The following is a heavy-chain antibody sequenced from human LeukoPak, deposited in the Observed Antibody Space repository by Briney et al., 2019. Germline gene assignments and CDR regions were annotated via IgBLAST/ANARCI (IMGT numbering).Heavy chain of an antibody. D-gene: IGHD5-24*01. CDR2: IYYSGST. Sequence: PSQTLSLTCAVSGGSISSGGYSWSWIRQPPGKGLEWIGYIYYSGSTYYNPSLKSRVTISVDTSKNQFSLKLSSVTAADTAVYYCARDRYGDGYNDWGQGTLVTVSS. V-gene: IGHV4-30-4*07. CDR3: ARDRYGDGYND. J-gene: IGHJ4*02. CDR1: GGSISSGGYS.